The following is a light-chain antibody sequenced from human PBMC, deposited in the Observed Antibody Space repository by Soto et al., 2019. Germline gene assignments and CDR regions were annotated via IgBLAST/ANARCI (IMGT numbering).Light chain of an antibody. CDR1: QSISRSD. Sequence: EIVLTQSPGTVSLSPGESATLSCRASQSISRSDLAWYQHRPGQSPRLLIYATSSRATGIPDRFTGGGAGPGFTLTLSRLEPEDSAVYYWQQYGSSPTFGGGTKVEIK. CDR2: ATS. J-gene: IGKJ4*01. V-gene: IGKV3-20*01. CDR3: QQYGSSPT.